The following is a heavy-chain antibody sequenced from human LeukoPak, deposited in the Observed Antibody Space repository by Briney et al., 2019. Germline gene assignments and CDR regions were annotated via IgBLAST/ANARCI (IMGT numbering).Heavy chain of an antibody. Sequence: GASVKVSCKASGYIFTCRYLYWARQTPGEGLQWMGWISPTTGDTYSAQNFQGRVTMTRDTSINTGYMELTRLTSGDTGVYFCARGYYGMDVWGQGTTVIVSS. J-gene: IGHJ6*02. CDR2: ISPTTGDT. CDR3: ARGYYGMDV. V-gene: IGHV1-2*02. CDR1: GYIFTCRY.